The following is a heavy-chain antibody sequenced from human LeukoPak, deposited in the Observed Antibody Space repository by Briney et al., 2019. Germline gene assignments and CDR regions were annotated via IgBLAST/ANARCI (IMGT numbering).Heavy chain of an antibody. D-gene: IGHD3-16*01. V-gene: IGHV3-33*01. Sequence: PGGSLRLSCAASGFTFSSYGMHWVRQAPGKGLEWVAVIWYDGSNKYYADSVKGRFTISRDNSKNTLYLQMNSLRAEDTAVYYCARGPLWYYGMDVWGQGTTVTVSS. CDR3: ARGPLWYYGMDV. CDR1: GFTFSSYG. J-gene: IGHJ6*02. CDR2: IWYDGSNK.